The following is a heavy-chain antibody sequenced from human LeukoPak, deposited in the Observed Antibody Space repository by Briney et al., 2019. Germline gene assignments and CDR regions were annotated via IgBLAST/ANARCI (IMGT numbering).Heavy chain of an antibody. CDR2: INSDGRST. V-gene: IGHV3-74*01. J-gene: IGHJ4*02. D-gene: IGHD1-14*01. CDR1: GFTFSNYW. CDR3: AKATGYLL. Sequence: PGGSLRLSCAASGFTFSNYWMHWVRQAPGKGLVWVSRINSDGRSTNYADSVKGRFTISRDDSENTLYLQMNSLRAEDTAVYYCAKATGYLLWGQGTLVTVSS.